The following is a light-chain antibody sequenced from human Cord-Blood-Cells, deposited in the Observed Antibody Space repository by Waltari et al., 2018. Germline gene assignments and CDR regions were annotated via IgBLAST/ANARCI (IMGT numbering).Light chain of an antibody. V-gene: IGLV2-14*01. CDR2: DVS. Sequence: QSALTQPAPVSGSPGPSITISCTGTSSDVGGYNYVSWYQQHPAKAPKLMIYDVSNRPSGVSNRFSGSKSGNTASLTISGLQAEDEADYYCSSYTSSSTWVFGGGTKLTVL. J-gene: IGLJ3*02. CDR3: SSYTSSSTWV. CDR1: SSDVGGYNY.